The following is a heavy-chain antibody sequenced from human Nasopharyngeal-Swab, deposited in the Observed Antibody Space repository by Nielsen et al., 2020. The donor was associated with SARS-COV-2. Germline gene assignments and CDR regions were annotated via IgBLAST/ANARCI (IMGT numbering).Heavy chain of an antibody. D-gene: IGHD2-2*01. Sequence: GESLKISCAASGFTFSSYAMSWDRQAPGKGLEWVSAISGSGGSTYYADSVKGRFTISRDNSKNTLYLQMNSLRAEDTAVYYCAKVKRPIVVVPAATDYWGQGTLVTVSS. V-gene: IGHV3-23*01. CDR3: AKVKRPIVVVPAATDY. CDR2: ISGSGGST. J-gene: IGHJ4*02. CDR1: GFTFSSYA.